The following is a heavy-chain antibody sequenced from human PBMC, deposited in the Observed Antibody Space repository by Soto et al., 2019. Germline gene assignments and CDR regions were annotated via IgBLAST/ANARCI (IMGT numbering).Heavy chain of an antibody. V-gene: IGHV1-8*01. CDR2: MNPNSGNT. CDR1: GYTFTSYD. Sequence: ASVKVSCKASGYTFTSYDINWVRQATGQGLEWMGWMNPNSGNTGYAQKFQGRVTMTRNTSISTAYMELSSLRSEDTAVYYCARLGVAVAGTDYYYGMDVWGQGTTVTVSS. J-gene: IGHJ6*02. D-gene: IGHD6-19*01. CDR3: ARLGVAVAGTDYYYGMDV.